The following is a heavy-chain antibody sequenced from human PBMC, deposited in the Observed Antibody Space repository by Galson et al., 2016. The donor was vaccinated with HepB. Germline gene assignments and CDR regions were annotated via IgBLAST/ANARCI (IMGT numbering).Heavy chain of an antibody. CDR2: ISDNTAGT. Sequence: SLRLSCAASGFTLAGNGMTWARQAPGKGLEWVSDISDNTAGTKYADSVKGRFTISRDNSKNTVYLQMNSLRGEDTALYYCAKRMSYSYYYAMDIWGQGTTVTVSS. V-gene: IGHV3-23*01. J-gene: IGHJ6*02. CDR1: GFTLAGNG. CDR3: AKRMSYSYYYAMDI. D-gene: IGHD2-15*01.